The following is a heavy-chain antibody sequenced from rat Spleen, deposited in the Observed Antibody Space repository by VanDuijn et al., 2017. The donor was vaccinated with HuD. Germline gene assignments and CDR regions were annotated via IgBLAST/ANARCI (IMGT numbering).Heavy chain of an antibody. CDR3: SRDATTRYLHWYFDF. J-gene: IGHJ1*01. Sequence: QVQLKESGPGLVQPSQTLSLTCTVSGFSLTSYNVHWVRQPTGKGLEWMGVIWTGGSTDYNSALKSRLSISRDTSKSQVFLKMNSLQTEGIATYYCSRDATTRYLHWYFDFWGPGTMVTVSS. CDR1: GFSLTSYN. CDR2: IWTGGST. V-gene: IGHV2-30*01. D-gene: IGHD2-1*01.